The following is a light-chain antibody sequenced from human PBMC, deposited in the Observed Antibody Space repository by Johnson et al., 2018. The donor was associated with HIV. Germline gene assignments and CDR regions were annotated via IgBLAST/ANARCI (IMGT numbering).Light chain of an antibody. CDR1: SSTFGNSY. J-gene: IGLJ1*01. V-gene: IGLV1-51*02. CDR3: ATWDTSLSTGCV. Sequence: QSALTQPPSVSAAPGQRVTISCSGASSTFGNSYISWYQLLPGSPPKLLVFKNNERPSGIPDRFSGSNSGTSATLDITGLQTGDEADYYCATWDTSLSTGCVFGTGTKGTVL. CDR2: KNN.